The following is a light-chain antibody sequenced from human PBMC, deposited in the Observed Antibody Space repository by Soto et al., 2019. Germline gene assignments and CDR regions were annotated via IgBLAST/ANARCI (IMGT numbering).Light chain of an antibody. CDR3: SSYTSSSALYV. CDR2: DVS. J-gene: IGLJ1*01. V-gene: IGLV2-14*03. CDR1: ANDVGGYNY. Sequence: QSVLTQPASVSGSPGQSITISCTGTANDVGGYNYVSWYQQHPGKAPKLVIYDVSFRPSGVSSRFSGSKSGNTASLTISGLQAEDEADYYCSSYTSSSALYVFGTGTKVTVL.